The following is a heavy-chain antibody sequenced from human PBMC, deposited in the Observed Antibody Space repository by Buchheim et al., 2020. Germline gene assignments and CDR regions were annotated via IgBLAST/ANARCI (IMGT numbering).Heavy chain of an antibody. D-gene: IGHD6-19*01. V-gene: IGHV2-5*02. CDR3: AHSPGLQWLTYFDY. CDR1: GFSLSTSGVG. Sequence: QITLKESGPTLVKPTQTITLTCAFSGFSLSTSGVGVGWIRQPPGKALEWLALIYWDDDKRYSPSLKSRLTITKDTSKDQVVLTMTNMDPVDTATYDCAHSPGLQWLTYFDYWGQGTL. CDR2: IYWDDDK. J-gene: IGHJ4*02.